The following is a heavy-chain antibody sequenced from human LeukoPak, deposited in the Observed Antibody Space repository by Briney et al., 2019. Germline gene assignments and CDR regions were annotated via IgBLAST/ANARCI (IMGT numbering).Heavy chain of an antibody. J-gene: IGHJ6*03. D-gene: IGHD3-3*01. CDR2: ITSDSSSI. V-gene: IGHV3-48*01. Sequence: GGSLRLSCAASGFTFSSYAMSWVRQAPGKGLEWLSYITSDSSSIFYADAVKGRFTISRDNARNSLFLQMNSLRAEDTAVYYCAREAIPAHYDFWSAPEDYYYYYMDVWGKGTTVTVSS. CDR3: AREAIPAHYDFWSAPEDYYYYYMDV. CDR1: GFTFSSYA.